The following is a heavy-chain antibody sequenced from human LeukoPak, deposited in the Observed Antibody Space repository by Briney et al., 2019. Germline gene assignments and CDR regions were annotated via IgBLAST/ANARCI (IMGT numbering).Heavy chain of an antibody. J-gene: IGHJ4*02. CDR1: GFTFSSYS. V-gene: IGHV3-7*01. CDR3: ARGPDFGDRLDYFDY. CDR2: IKQDGSQ. Sequence: GGSLRLSCAASGFTFSSYSMNWVRQAPGKGLEWVASIKQDGSQYYVDSVKGRFFISRDNAKNSVSLQMNSLRGEDTAVYYCARGPDFGDRLDYFDYWGQGTLVTVS. D-gene: IGHD4-17*01.